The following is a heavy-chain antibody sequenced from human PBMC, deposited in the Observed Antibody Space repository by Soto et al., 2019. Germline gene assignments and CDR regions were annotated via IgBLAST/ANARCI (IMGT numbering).Heavy chain of an antibody. D-gene: IGHD2-15*01. Sequence: QVQLVESGGGVVQPGRSLRLSCAASGFTFSSYGMHWVRQAPGKGLEWVAVIWYDGSNKYYADSVKGRFTISRDNSKNTLYLQMNSLRAEDTAVYYCARDRSYCSCSSCYPDYFDYWCQGTLVTVSS. CDR3: ARDRSYCSCSSCYPDYFDY. CDR1: GFTFSSYG. V-gene: IGHV3-33*01. CDR2: IWYDGSNK. J-gene: IGHJ4*02.